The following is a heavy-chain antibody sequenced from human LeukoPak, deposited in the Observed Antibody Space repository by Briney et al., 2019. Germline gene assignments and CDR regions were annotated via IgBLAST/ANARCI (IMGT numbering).Heavy chain of an antibody. CDR2: MSPNSGDT. J-gene: IGHJ4*02. Sequence: ASVKVSCKASGYTFTTHDINWVPQATRQRLGWLGWMSPNSGDTGYAQKFQGRVTMTSDSSISTAYMELSSLRSEDTAIYYCVRTPPNWGFDYWGQGTLVTVSS. CDR3: VRTPPNWGFDY. D-gene: IGHD7-27*01. V-gene: IGHV1-8*01. CDR1: GYTFTTHD.